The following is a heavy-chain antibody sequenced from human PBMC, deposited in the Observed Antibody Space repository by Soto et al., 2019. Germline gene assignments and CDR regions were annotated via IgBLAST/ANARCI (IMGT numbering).Heavy chain of an antibody. CDR1: GGSISSTTHH. CDR3: ARSQAERYNWFDP. V-gene: IGHV4-39*07. Sequence: PSETLSLTCTVSGGSISSTTHHWVWVRQPPGKGLEWIASVFYTGTTYYTPSLKSRVIISVDTSKNQFSLRLSSVTAADTAVYYCARSQAERYNWFDPWGQGTLVTVS. J-gene: IGHJ5*02. CDR2: VFYTGTT.